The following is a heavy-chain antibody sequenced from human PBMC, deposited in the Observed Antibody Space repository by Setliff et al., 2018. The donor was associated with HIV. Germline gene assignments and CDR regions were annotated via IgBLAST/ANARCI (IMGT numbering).Heavy chain of an antibody. CDR3: ARGRGNEWELLLMAFDM. J-gene: IGHJ3*02. CDR2: INHSGST. CDR1: AGSFSGYY. V-gene: IGHV4-34*01. D-gene: IGHD1-26*01. Sequence: SETLSLTCAVYAGSFSGYYWSWIRQPSGKGLEWIGEINHSGSTNYNPSLKSRVTISVDTSKNQFSLKLSSVTAADTAVYYCARGRGNEWELLLMAFDMWGQGTMVTVSS.